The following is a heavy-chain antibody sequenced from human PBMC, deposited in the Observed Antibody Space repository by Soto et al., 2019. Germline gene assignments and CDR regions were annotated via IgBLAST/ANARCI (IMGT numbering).Heavy chain of an antibody. CDR1: GYTFTGHY. CDR3: ASGGAKWDLQCDYYYGMDV. D-gene: IGHD1-26*01. Sequence: QVQLVQSGAEVIQPGASVKVSCKASGYTFTGHYIHWVRQAPGQGLEWLGRINPKSGGTKNAQKFQAWVTMSRVTSITTAYMELGRPKSDSTAVYYSASGGAKWDLQCDYYYGMDVWGQGTTVTVSS. CDR2: INPKSGGT. J-gene: IGHJ6*02. V-gene: IGHV1-2*04.